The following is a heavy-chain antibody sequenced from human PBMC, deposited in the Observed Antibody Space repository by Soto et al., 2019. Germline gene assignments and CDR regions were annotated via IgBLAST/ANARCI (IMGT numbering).Heavy chain of an antibody. CDR1: GFTFSSYA. CDR3: ERVGGYSYGHTYYYGMDV. J-gene: IGHJ6*02. CDR2: ISYDGSNK. V-gene: IGHV3-30-3*01. D-gene: IGHD5-18*01. Sequence: GGSLRLPCAASGFTFSSYAMHWVRQAPGKGLEWVAVISYDGSNKYYADSVKGRFTISRDNSKNTLYLQMNSLRAEDTVVYYCERVGGYSYGHTYYYGMDVWGQGTTVTVSS.